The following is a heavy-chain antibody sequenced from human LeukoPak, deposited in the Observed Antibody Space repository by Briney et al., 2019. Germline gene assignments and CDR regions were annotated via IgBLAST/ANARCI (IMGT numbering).Heavy chain of an antibody. D-gene: IGHD3-16*02. J-gene: IGHJ4*02. Sequence: SETLSLTCDVSGGFIDSTNWLNWVRQPPGKGLGWIGEIHHVGRINYNPSLKSRVNLSVDKSNNQFSLRLNSVTAADTAMCYCARSHDHLWGNYPDYWGQGTLVTVSS. CDR1: GGFIDSTNW. CDR2: IHHVGRI. V-gene: IGHV4/OR15-8*01. CDR3: ARSHDHLWGNYPDY.